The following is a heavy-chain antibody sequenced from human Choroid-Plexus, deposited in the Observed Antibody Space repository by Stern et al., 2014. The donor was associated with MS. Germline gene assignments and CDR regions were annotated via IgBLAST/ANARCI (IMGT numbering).Heavy chain of an antibody. CDR2: VSYDGSNK. CDR3: AKDRQYLTYFFDH. CDR1: GFPFGSCA. V-gene: IGHV3-30*18. J-gene: IGHJ5*02. Sequence: VQLVESGGGVVQPGRPLRLSCAASGFPFGSCAMHWVRQAPGKGREWVAGVSYDGSNKYYADSVKGRFTISRDNSQNTLYMQMSSLRAEDTAVYYCAKDRQYLTYFFDHWGQGSLVTVSS. D-gene: IGHD2/OR15-2a*01.